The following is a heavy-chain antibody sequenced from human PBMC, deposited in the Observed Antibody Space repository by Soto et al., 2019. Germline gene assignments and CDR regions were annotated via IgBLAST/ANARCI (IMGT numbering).Heavy chain of an antibody. V-gene: IGHV3-53*01. CDR2: IYSGGST. Sequence: GSLRLSCAASWFTVSSNYMSLVRHAPGNGLEWVSVIYSGGSTYYADSVKGRFTISRDNSKNTLYLQMNSLRAEDTAVYYCARESYDSRAYYDDYWGHGTLVTVSS. CDR1: WFTVSSNY. CDR3: ARESYDSRAYYDDY. D-gene: IGHD3-22*01. J-gene: IGHJ4*01.